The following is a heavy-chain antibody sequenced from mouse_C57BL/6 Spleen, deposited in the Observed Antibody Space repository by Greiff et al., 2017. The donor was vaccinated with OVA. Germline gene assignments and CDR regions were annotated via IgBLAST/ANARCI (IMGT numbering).Heavy chain of an antibody. V-gene: IGHV1-82*01. CDR3: AREGGNHEGLAY. CDR1: GYAFSSSW. CDR2: IYPGDGDT. J-gene: IGHJ3*01. D-gene: IGHD2-1*01. Sequence: VQLQQSGPELVKPGASVKISCKASGYAFSSSWMNWVKQRPGKGLEWIGRIYPGDGDTNYNGKFKGKATLTADKSSSTAYMQLSSLTSEYSAFYFCAREGGNHEGLAYRGQGTLVTASA.